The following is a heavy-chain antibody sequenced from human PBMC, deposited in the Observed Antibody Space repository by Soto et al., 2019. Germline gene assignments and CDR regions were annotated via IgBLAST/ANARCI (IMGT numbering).Heavy chain of an antibody. V-gene: IGHV3-23*01. Sequence: EVQLLESGGGLVQPGGSLRLSCAASGFTFSSYAMSWVRQAPGKGLEWVSGISGSGGSTYYADSVKGRFTISRDNSKNTLYLQTNSLRAEETAVYYCAKERGYDYGYDAMDVWGQGTTVTVSS. D-gene: IGHD3-10*01. J-gene: IGHJ6*02. CDR1: GFTFSSYA. CDR2: ISGSGGST. CDR3: AKERGYDYGYDAMDV.